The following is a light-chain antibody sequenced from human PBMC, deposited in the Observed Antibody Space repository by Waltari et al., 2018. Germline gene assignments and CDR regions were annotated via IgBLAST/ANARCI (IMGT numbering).Light chain of an antibody. CDR2: EAN. CDR1: SSDVGSYNL. CDR3: CSYAGTITPYV. J-gene: IGLJ1*01. V-gene: IGLV2-23*01. Sequence: QSALTQPASVSGSPGQSVTISCTGTSSDVGSYNLVSWYKHHPGKAPKLMIYEANKRPSGVSNRFSGSKSGITASLTISGLQAEDEADYYCCSYAGTITPYVFGSGTKVTVL.